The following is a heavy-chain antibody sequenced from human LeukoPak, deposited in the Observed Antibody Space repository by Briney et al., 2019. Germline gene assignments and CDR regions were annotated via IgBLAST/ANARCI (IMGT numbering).Heavy chain of an antibody. D-gene: IGHD3-3*01. CDR2: IIPIFGTA. CDR3: ARGRPGEEWLFTGYYFDY. Sequence: GASVKVSCKASGGTFSSYAISWVRQAPGQGLEWMGGIIPIFGTANYAQKFQGRVTITTDESTSTAYMELSSLRSEDTAVYYCARGRPGEEWLFTGYYFDYWGQGTLVTVSS. J-gene: IGHJ4*02. V-gene: IGHV1-69*05. CDR1: GGTFSSYA.